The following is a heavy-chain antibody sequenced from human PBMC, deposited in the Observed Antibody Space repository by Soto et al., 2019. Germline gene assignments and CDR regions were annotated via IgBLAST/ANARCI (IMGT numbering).Heavy chain of an antibody. D-gene: IGHD4-17*01. V-gene: IGHV2-5*02. Sequence: GLDLEWLALIYWDDDERYSPSLQSRLTITKDASRNQVGLAMTNMDPVDTATYYCAHMTTVTTFDYWGQGTLVTVSS. J-gene: IGHJ4*02. CDR3: AHMTTVTTFDY. CDR2: IYWDDDE.